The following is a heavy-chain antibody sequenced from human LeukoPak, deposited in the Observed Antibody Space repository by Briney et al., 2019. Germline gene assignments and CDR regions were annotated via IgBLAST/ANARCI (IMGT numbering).Heavy chain of an antibody. Sequence: GRSLRLSCAASGFTFSSYGMHGVRQAPGKGLEWVEVIWYDGSNKYYADSVKGRFTISRDNSKNTLYLQMNSLRAEDTAVYYCARDQGRDSSGWYVYWGQGTLVTVSS. J-gene: IGHJ4*02. CDR1: GFTFSSYG. CDR3: ARDQGRDSSGWYVY. D-gene: IGHD6-19*01. V-gene: IGHV3-33*01. CDR2: IWYDGSNK.